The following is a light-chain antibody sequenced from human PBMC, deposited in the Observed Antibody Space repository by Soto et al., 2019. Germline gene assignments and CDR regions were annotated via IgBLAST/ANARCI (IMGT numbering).Light chain of an antibody. Sequence: QSALTQPPSASGSPGQSVTISCTGAGTDVGQYNYVSWYQQHPGKAPKLLIHHVSRRPSGVPARFSGSKSGNTASLTVSGLQTEDEADYYCAAWDDSLNVVVFGGGTKLTVL. J-gene: IGLJ2*01. V-gene: IGLV2-8*01. CDR1: GTDVGQYNY. CDR3: AAWDDSLNVVV. CDR2: HVS.